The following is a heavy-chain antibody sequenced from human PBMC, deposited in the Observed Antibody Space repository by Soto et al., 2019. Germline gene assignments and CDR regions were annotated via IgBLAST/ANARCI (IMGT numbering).Heavy chain of an antibody. CDR2: IGAADDP. CDR1: GFTFSAYD. CDR3: ARAYSGRLPRRADYYFAMDV. V-gene: IGHV3-13*05. J-gene: IGHJ6*02. Sequence: GGSLRLSCAASGFTFSAYDMHWVRQTTGRGLEWVSAIGAADDPYYLGSVKGRFTISRENAKNSLYLQMNSLRAEDTAVYYCARAYSGRLPRRADYYFAMDVWGQGTTVTVSS. D-gene: IGHD2-15*01.